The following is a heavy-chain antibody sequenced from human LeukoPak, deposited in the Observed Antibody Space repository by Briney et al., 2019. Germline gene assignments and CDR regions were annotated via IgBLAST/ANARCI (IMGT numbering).Heavy chain of an antibody. CDR1: VYTFTSYD. CDR3: ARARDDSRIDY. J-gene: IGHJ4*02. Sequence: GASVKVSCKASVYTFTSYDINWVRQATGQGLEWMGWMNPNSGNTGYAQKFQGRVTMTRNTSISTAYMELSSLRSEGTAVYYCARARDDSRIDYWGQGTLVTVSS. D-gene: IGHD3-3*01. CDR2: MNPNSGNT. V-gene: IGHV1-8*01.